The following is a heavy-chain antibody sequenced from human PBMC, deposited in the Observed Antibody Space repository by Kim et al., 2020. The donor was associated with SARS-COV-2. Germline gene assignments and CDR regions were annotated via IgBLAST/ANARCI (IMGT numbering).Heavy chain of an antibody. Sequence: GGSLRLSCAASGFTFSSYSMNWVRQAPGKGLEWVSSISSSSSYIYYADSVKGRFTISRDNAKNSLYLQMNSLRAEDTAVYYCARTKLLLWFGEFRRADAFDIWGQGTMVTVSS. CDR1: GFTFSSYS. J-gene: IGHJ3*02. CDR2: ISSSSSYI. D-gene: IGHD3-10*01. V-gene: IGHV3-21*01. CDR3: ARTKLLLWFGEFRRADAFDI.